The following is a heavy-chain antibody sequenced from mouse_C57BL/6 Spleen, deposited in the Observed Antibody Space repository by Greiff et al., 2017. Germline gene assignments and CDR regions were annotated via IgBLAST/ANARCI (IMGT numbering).Heavy chain of an antibody. D-gene: IGHD1-1*01. J-gene: IGHJ2*01. Sequence: QVQLQQYGAELVKPGASVKISCKASGYAFSSYWMNWVKQRPGKGLEWIGQIYPGAGDTNYNGKFKGKATLTADKSSSTAYMQLSSLTSEDSAVYFCARGITTVVATDYWGQGTTLTVSS. V-gene: IGHV1-80*01. CDR1: GYAFSSYW. CDR2: IYPGAGDT. CDR3: ARGITTVVATDY.